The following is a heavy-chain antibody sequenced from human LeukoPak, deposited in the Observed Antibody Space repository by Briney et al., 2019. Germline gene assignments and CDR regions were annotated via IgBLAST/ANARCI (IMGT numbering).Heavy chain of an antibody. CDR3: ARVSSDFWSGYYGAFDI. Sequence: GASVKVSCKASGYTFTSYGISWVRQAPGQGLEWMGIINPSGGSTSYAQKFQGRVTMTRDMSTSTVYMELSSLRSEDTAVYYCARVSSDFWSGYYGAFDIWGQGTMVTVSS. CDR1: GYTFTSYG. CDR2: INPSGGST. V-gene: IGHV1-46*01. D-gene: IGHD3-3*01. J-gene: IGHJ3*02.